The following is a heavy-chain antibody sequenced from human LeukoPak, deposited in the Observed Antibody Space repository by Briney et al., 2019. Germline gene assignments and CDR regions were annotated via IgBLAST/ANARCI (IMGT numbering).Heavy chain of an antibody. CDR2: IYYSGST. D-gene: IGHD3-22*01. J-gene: IGHJ2*01. V-gene: IGHV4-59*01. CDR1: GGSISSYY. Sequence: PSETLSLTCTVSGGSISSYYWSWIRQPPGKGLEWIGYIYYSGSTNYNPSLKSRVTISVDTSKNQFSLKLSSVTAADTAAYYCARDVPPHYYDSSGYDLWGRGTLVTVSS. CDR3: ARDVPPHYYDSSGYDL.